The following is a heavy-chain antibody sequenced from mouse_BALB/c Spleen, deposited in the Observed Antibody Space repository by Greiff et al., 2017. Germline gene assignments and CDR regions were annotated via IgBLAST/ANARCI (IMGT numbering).Heavy chain of an antibody. J-gene: IGHJ4*01. V-gene: IGHV5-17*02. CDR2: ISSGSSTI. CDR3: AKGGIFPDY. Sequence: DVMLVESGGGLVQPGGSRKLSCAASGFTFSSFGMHWVRQAPEKGLEWVAYISSGSSTIYYADTVKGRFTISRDNPKNTLFLQMTSLRSEDTAMYYCAKGGIFPDYWGQGTSVTVSS. CDR1: GFTFSSFG.